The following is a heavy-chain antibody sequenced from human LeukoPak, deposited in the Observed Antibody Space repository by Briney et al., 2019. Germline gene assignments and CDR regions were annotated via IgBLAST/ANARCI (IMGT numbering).Heavy chain of an antibody. CDR2: MNPNSGNT. J-gene: IGHJ6*03. CDR1: GYTFTSYD. D-gene: IGHD6-6*01. Sequence: ASVKVSCKASGYTFTSYDINWVRQATGQGLEWMGWMNPNSGNTGYAQKFQGRVTMTRNTSISTAYMELSSLRSEDTAVYYCARGLGSIAPRRPYYYYYMDVWGKGTTVTVSS. V-gene: IGHV1-8*01. CDR3: ARGLGSIAPRRPYYYYYMDV.